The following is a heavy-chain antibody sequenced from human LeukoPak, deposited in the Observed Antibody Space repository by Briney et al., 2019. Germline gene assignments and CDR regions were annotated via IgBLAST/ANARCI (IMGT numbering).Heavy chain of an antibody. CDR3: ARALSRLYYYYGMDV. V-gene: IGHV3-7*03. CDR2: IKQDGSEQ. J-gene: IGHJ6*02. D-gene: IGHD6-13*01. CDR1: GFTFSSYW. Sequence: GGSLRLSCAASGFTFSSYWMTWIRQAPGKGLEWVANIKQDGSEQLYVDSVKGRFTISRDNAKNSLYLQMNSLRAEDTAVYYCARALSRLYYYYGMDVWGQGTTVTVSS.